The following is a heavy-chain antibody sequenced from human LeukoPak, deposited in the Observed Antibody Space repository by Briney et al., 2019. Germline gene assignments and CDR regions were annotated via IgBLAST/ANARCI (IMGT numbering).Heavy chain of an antibody. J-gene: IGHJ4*02. CDR2: MNQDDSAR. CDR3: AKDLDDILTGYYHYFDY. Sequence: GGSLRLSCAASGFTVSNSWMTWVRQAPGKGLEWVASMNQDDSARYYVESVKGRFTISRDTSKNSVHLQMDSLRAEDTAVYYCAKDLDDILTGYYHYFDYWGQGTLVTVSS. D-gene: IGHD3-9*01. CDR1: GFTVSNSW. V-gene: IGHV3-7*01.